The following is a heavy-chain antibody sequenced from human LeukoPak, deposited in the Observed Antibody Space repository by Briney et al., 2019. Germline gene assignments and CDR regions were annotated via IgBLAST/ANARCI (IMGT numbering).Heavy chain of an antibody. CDR2: ISSSGSTI. Sequence: GGSLRLSCAASGFTFSSYEMNWVRQAPGKGLEWVSYISSSGSTIYYADSVKGRFTTSRDNAKNSLYLQMNSLRAEDTAVYYCARVPIFGVVIEYNWFDPWGQGTLVTVSS. V-gene: IGHV3-48*03. D-gene: IGHD3-3*01. CDR3: ARVPIFGVVIEYNWFDP. J-gene: IGHJ5*02. CDR1: GFTFSSYE.